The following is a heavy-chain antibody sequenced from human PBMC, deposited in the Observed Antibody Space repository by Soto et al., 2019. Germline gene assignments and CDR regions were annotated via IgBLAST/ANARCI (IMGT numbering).Heavy chain of an antibody. CDR3: ARHPGRVGGYYFDY. CDR1: GGSISSSSYY. CDR2: IYYSGST. J-gene: IGHJ4*02. Sequence: QLQLQESGPGLVKPSETLSLTCTVSGGSISSSSYYWGWIRQPPGKGLEWIGSIYYSGSTYYNPSLKSRVTISVDTSKNQFSLKLSSVTAADTAVYYCARHPGRVGGYYFDYWGQGTLVTVSS. V-gene: IGHV4-39*01. D-gene: IGHD3-10*01.